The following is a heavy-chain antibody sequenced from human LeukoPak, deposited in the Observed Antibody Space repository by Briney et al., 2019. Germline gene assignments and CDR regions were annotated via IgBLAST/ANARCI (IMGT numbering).Heavy chain of an antibody. CDR1: GCTFTGYY. V-gene: IGHV1-2*02. Sequence: GSSVQVPCQASGCTFTGYYMHWVGQAPGQGLEWVGWINPNSCGTNYAQKFQGRVTMTRDTSISTAYMELSRLRSDDTAVYYCARADRIVVVPAALRLHYGMDVWGQGTTVTVSS. D-gene: IGHD2-2*01. J-gene: IGHJ6*02. CDR3: ARADRIVVVPAALRLHYGMDV. CDR2: INPNSCGT.